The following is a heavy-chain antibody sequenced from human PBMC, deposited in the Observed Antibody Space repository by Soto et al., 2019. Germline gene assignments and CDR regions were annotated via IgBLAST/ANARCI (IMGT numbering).Heavy chain of an antibody. V-gene: IGHV3-30-3*01. CDR3: ARGGLVLDYFDY. J-gene: IGHJ4*02. Sequence: QVQLVESGGGVVQPGRSLRLSCAASGFTFSSYAMHWVRQAPGKGLEWVAVISYDGSNKYYADSVKGRFTISRDNSKNPLYLQMDSLRAEDTAGYYCARGGLVLDYFDYWGQGTLVTVSS. D-gene: IGHD6-6*01. CDR1: GFTFSSYA. CDR2: ISYDGSNK.